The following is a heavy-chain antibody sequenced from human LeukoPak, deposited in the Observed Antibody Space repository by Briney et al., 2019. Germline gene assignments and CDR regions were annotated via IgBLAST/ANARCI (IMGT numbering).Heavy chain of an antibody. CDR1: GYTFTSYD. V-gene: IGHV1-8*01. Sequence: ASVKVSCKASGYTFTSYDINWVRQATGQGLEWMGWMNPNSGNTGYAQKFQGRVTMTRNTSISTAYMELSSLRSEDTAVYYCANEGGWGIAAADQSSGYYYYGMDVWGQGTTVTVSS. D-gene: IGHD6-13*01. CDR2: MNPNSGNT. CDR3: ANEGGWGIAAADQSSGYYYYGMDV. J-gene: IGHJ6*02.